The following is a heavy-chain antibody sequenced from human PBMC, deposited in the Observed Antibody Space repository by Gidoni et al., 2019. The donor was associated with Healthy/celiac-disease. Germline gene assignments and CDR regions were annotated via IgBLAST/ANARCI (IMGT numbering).Heavy chain of an antibody. CDR2: INHSGST. J-gene: IGHJ5*02. CDR3: ARVSMIVVVITGWFDP. CDR1: GGSFSGYY. Sequence: QVQLQQWGAGLLKPSETLSLTCAVYGGSFSGYYWSWIRQPPGKGLEWIGEINHSGSTNYNPSRKSRVTISVDTSKNQFSLKLSSGTAADTAVYYCARVSMIVVVITGWFDPWGQGTLVTVST. D-gene: IGHD3-22*01. V-gene: IGHV4-34*01.